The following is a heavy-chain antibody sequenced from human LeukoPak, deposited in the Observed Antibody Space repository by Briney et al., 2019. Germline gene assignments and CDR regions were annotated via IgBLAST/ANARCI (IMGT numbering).Heavy chain of an antibody. V-gene: IGHV4-59*08. CDR2: IFSSGIT. D-gene: IGHD3/OR15-3a*01. CDR1: GGSISNYY. J-gene: IGHJ5*02. Sequence: PSETLSLTCTVSGGSISNYYWTWIRQPPGKGLEWIGYIFSSGITNYNPSLKSRVTISVDTSNNQFSLKLTSVTAADTAVYYCARGHYDLNLWGQETLVTASS. CDR3: ARGHYDLNL.